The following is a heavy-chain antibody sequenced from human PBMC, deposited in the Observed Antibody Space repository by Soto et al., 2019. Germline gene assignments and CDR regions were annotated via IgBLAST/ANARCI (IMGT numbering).Heavy chain of an antibody. CDR2: INPNSGGT. CDR1: GYTFTGYY. Sequence: VXSVKVSFKASGYTFTGYYMHWVRQAPVQGLEWMGWINPNSGGTNYAQKFQGRVTMTRGTSISTAYMELSRLRSDDTAVYYCAREGTMVRGVMPALDYWGQGTLVTVYS. CDR3: AREGTMVRGVMPALDY. D-gene: IGHD3-10*01. J-gene: IGHJ4*02. V-gene: IGHV1-2*02.